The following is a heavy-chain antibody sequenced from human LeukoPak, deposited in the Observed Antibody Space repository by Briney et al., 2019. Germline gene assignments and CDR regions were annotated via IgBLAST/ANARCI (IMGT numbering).Heavy chain of an antibody. D-gene: IGHD5-12*01. CDR1: GFTFSSYW. CDR3: AREKKRGYSGYDY. CDR2: IKEDGSEK. J-gene: IGHJ4*02. V-gene: IGHV3-7*03. Sequence: GGSLRLSCAPSGFTFSSYWMTWVRQAPGKGLEWVANIKEDGSEKYYVDSVKGRFTISRDNAKNSLFLQMNSLRAEDTAVYYCAREKKRGYSGYDYWGQGTLVTVSS.